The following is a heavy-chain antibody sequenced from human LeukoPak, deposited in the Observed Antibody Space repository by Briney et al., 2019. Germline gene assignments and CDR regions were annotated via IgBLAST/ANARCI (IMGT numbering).Heavy chain of an antibody. J-gene: IGHJ4*02. CDR1: GFTFSNYA. V-gene: IGHV3-30*02. CDR2: IRYDGSNK. Sequence: GGSLRLSCAASGFTFSNYAVHWVRQAPGKGLEWVAFIRYDGSNKYYADSVKGRFTIPRDNSKNTLYLQMNSLRAEDTAVYYCAKGAIVVVVAAGGHFDYWGQGTLVTVSS. CDR3: AKGAIVVVVAAGGHFDY. D-gene: IGHD2-15*01.